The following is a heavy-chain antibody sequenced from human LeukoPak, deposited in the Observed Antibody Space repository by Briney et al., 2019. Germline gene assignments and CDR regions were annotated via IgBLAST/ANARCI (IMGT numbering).Heavy chain of an antibody. J-gene: IGHJ6*02. D-gene: IGHD6-19*01. CDR1: GYTFTSYD. Sequence: ASVKVSCKASGYTFTSYDINWVRQATGQGLEWMGWMNPNSGNTGYAQKFQGRVTMTRNTSISTAYMELSSLRSEDTAVYYCARESSGWGNYYYYGMDVWGQGTTVTASS. CDR3: ARESSGWGNYYYYGMDV. V-gene: IGHV1-8*01. CDR2: MNPNSGNT.